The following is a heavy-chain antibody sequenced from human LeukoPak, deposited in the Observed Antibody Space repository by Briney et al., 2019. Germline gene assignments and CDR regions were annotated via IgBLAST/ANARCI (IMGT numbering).Heavy chain of an antibody. V-gene: IGHV3-30*18. CDR3: AKWLFSGRYFDY. CDR2: ISYDGSNT. CDR1: GFTSSSYG. Sequence: GRSLRLSCAASGFTSSSYGMHWVRQAPGKGLEWVALISYDGSNTWYADSVKGRFTISRDNSKNTLYLQMNSLRAEDTAVYYCAKWLFSGRYFDYWGQGTLVTVSS. D-gene: IGHD3-9*01. J-gene: IGHJ4*02.